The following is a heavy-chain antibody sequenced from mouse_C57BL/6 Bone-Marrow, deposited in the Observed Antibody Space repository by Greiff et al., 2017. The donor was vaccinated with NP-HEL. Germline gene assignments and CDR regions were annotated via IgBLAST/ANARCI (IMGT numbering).Heavy chain of an antibody. D-gene: IGHD2-4*01. Sequence: ESGAELVKPGASVKLSCKASGYTFTEYTIHWVKQRSGQGLEWIGWFYPGSGSIKYNEKFKDKATLTADKSSSTVYMELSRLTSEDSAVYFCARHGGLRRRLYYAMDYWGQGTSVTVSS. CDR3: ARHGGLRRRLYYAMDY. J-gene: IGHJ4*01. CDR1: GYTFTEYT. V-gene: IGHV1-62-2*01. CDR2: FYPGSGSI.